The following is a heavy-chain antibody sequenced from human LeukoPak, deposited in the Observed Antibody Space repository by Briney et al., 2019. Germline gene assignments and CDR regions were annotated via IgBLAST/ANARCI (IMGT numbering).Heavy chain of an antibody. CDR2: IKSKTDGGTT. CDR1: GFTFSNAW. CDR3: TATEYYDILTGHGGDFDY. D-gene: IGHD3-9*01. J-gene: IGHJ4*02. V-gene: IGHV3-15*01. Sequence: GGSLRLSCAASGFTFSNAWMGWVRQAPGKGLEWVGRIKSKTDGGTTDYAAPVKGRFTISRDDSKNTLYLQMNSLKTEDTAVYYCTATEYYDILTGHGGDFDYWGQGTLVTVSS.